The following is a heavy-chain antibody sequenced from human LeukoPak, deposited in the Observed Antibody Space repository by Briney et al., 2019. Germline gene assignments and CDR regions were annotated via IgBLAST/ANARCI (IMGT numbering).Heavy chain of an antibody. CDR3: ARDSGETYYDILTGYQY. CDR1: GFTFSSYW. CDR2: IKRDESEK. Sequence: GGSLRLSCAASGFTFSSYWMSWVRQAPGKGLEWVANIKRDESEKYYVDSVKGRFTISRDNAKNSLYLQMNSLRAEDTAVYYCARDSGETYYDILTGYQYWGQGTLVTVSS. V-gene: IGHV3-7*01. J-gene: IGHJ4*02. D-gene: IGHD3-9*01.